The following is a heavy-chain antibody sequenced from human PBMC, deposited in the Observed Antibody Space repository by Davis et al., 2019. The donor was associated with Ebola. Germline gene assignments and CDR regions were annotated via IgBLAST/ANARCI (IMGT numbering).Heavy chain of an antibody. Sequence: SVKVSFKASGGTFSSYAISWVRQAPGQGLEWVGRIIPILGIANYAQKFQGRVTITADKSTSTAYMELSSLRSEDTAVYYCARDREMATIPWFDPWGQGTLVTVSS. CDR1: GGTFSSYA. V-gene: IGHV1-69*04. CDR2: IIPILGIA. D-gene: IGHD5-24*01. CDR3: ARDREMATIPWFDP. J-gene: IGHJ5*02.